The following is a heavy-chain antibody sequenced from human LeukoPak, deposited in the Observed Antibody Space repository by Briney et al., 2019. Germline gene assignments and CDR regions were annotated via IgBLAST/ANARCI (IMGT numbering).Heavy chain of an antibody. CDR1: GGSISIYY. CDR3: AREGSGNYYNPLGYMDV. CDR2: IFTSGIT. J-gene: IGHJ6*03. V-gene: IGHV4-4*07. Sequence: SETLSLTCTVSGGSISIYYWNWIRQPAGKGLEWIGRIFTSGITNYDPSLKSRVTMSVDTSKNQFSLNLRSVTAADTAVYYCAREGSGNYYNPLGYMDVWGKGTTVTVSS. D-gene: IGHD3-10*01.